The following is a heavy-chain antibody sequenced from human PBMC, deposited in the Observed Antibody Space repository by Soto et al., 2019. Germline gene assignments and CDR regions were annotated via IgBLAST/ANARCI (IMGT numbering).Heavy chain of an antibody. V-gene: IGHV4-31*02. CDR2: VTSTGSP. CDR3: ARSRFSSSWYPDN. D-gene: IGHD6-13*01. CDR1: GGSITTGNHY. J-gene: IGHJ4*02. Sequence: SETLSLTCAVSGGSITTGNHYWSWIRQLPGQGLQWIGLVTSTGSPHYNPSLQSRGTISLDTSKNQFSLKLNSVTAADTAVYYCARSRFSSSWYPDNWGQGTLVTVSS.